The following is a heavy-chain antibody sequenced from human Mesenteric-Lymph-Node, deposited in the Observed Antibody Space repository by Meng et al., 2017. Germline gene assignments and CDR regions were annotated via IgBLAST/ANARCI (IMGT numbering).Heavy chain of an antibody. V-gene: IGHV4-39*01. D-gene: IGHD1-14*01. CDR3: ARHHHSPTFDY. CDR1: GGSISSSSYY. Sequence: QWRLQESGPGLVKPSETLSLTCTVSGGSISSSSYYWAWIRQPPGEGLEWIGSVVYSGTTYYTSSLKSRVSISVDTSKNQFSLKLSSVTAADTAVYYCARHHHSPTFDYWGQGTLVTVSS. J-gene: IGHJ4*02. CDR2: VVYSGTT.